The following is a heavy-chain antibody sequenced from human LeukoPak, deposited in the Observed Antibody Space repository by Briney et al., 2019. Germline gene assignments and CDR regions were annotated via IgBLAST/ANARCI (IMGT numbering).Heavy chain of an antibody. CDR3: ARSGSYCHDH. V-gene: IGHV4-59*12. D-gene: IGHD1-1*01. CDR2: IYYSGST. Sequence: PSETLSLTCTVSGGSISSYYWSWIRQPPGKGLEWIGYIYYSGSTNYNPSLKSRVTISVDTSKNQFSLKLSSVNAADTAVYYCARSGSYCHDHWGQGILVTVSS. J-gene: IGHJ4*02. CDR1: GGSISSYY.